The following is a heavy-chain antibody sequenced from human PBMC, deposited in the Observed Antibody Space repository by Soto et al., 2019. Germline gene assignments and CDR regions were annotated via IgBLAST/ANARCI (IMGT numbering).Heavy chain of an antibody. J-gene: IGHJ3*02. V-gene: IGHV3-13*04. CDR1: GFTFSSYD. CDR3: ARAGYYYDSSVKQGYSNAFDI. CDR2: IGTAGDK. D-gene: IGHD3-22*01. Sequence: EVQLVESGGGLVQPGGSLRLSCAASGFTFSSYDMHWVRQATGKGLEWVSAIGTAGDKYYPGSVKGRFTISRENAKNSLYLQMNSLRAGDEAVYYCARAGYYYDSSVKQGYSNAFDIWGQGTMVTVSS.